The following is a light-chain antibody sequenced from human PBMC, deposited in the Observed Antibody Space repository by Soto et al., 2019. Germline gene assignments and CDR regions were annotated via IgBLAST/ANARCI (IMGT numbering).Light chain of an antibody. V-gene: IGKV2-28*01. J-gene: IGKJ1*01. CDR2: LGS. Sequence: EIVLTQSPLSLPVTPGEPASISCRSSQSLLHSNGYNYLDWYLQKPGQSPQLLIYLGSSRASGVPDRFSGSGSGTDFTLNISTVEAEDVGIYYCMQALQTPTFGQGTKVEIK. CDR3: MQALQTPT. CDR1: QSLLHSNGYNY.